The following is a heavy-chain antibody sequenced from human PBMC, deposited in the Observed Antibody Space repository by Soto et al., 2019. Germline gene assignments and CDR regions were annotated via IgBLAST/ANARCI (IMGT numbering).Heavy chain of an antibody. J-gene: IGHJ4*02. CDR3: ARDTYANFDY. Sequence: ASVKVSCKASGYTFTAYYMHWVRQAPGQGLEWMGWVNLGNGTTSFAQKFQGRVTMTRDTSISTAYMELSGLRSDDTAMYYCARDTYANFDYWGQGTMVTVYS. CDR1: GYTFTAYY. D-gene: IGHD2-8*01. CDR2: VNLGNGTT. V-gene: IGHV1-2*02.